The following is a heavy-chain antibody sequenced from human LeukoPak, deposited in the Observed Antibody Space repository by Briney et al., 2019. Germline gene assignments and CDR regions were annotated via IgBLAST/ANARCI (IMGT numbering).Heavy chain of an antibody. V-gene: IGHV1-8*01. D-gene: IGHD3-3*01. J-gene: IGHJ6*02. CDR3: ASALLRFLEWLSPRSYYYGMDV. CDR1: GYTFTSYD. CDR2: MNPNSGNT. Sequence: GASVKVSCKASGYTFTSYDINWVRQATGQGLEWMGRMNPNSGNTGYAQKFQGRVTMTRNTSISTAYMELSSLRSEDTAVYYCASALLRFLEWLSPRSYYYGMDVWGQGTTVTVSS.